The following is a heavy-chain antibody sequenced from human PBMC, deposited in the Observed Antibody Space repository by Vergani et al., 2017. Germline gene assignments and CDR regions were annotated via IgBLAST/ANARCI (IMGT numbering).Heavy chain of an antibody. V-gene: IGHV4-39*01. CDR1: GGSIRSTFYY. CDR2: IYYSGSN. CDR3: AGHKEQLFPGNYYYYCSMEV. D-gene: IGHD1-1*01. Sequence: QLQLQESDPGLVKPSETLSLTCTVSGGSIRSTFYYWGWIRQPPGKGREWIGTIYYSGSNYYNPSLKSRVTISVDTSKNHFSLKLNSVTAADTAVYYCAGHKEQLFPGNYYYYCSMEVWGKGTTVTVSS. J-gene: IGHJ6*03.